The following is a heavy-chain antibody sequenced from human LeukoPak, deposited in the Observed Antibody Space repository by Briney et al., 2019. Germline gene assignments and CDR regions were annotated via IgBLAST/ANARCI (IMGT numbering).Heavy chain of an antibody. D-gene: IGHD3-22*01. J-gene: IGHJ4*02. CDR1: GFTFSNAW. V-gene: IGHV3-15*01. CDR2: IKSKTDGGTT. CDR3: TTWDWYYYDSSGYYGPFDY. Sequence: GGSLRLSCAASGFTFSNAWMSWVRQAPGKGLEWVGRIKSKTDGGTTDYAAPVKGRFTISRDDSKNTLYLQMNSLKPEDTAVYYCTTWDWYYYDSSGYYGPFDYWGQGTLVTVSS.